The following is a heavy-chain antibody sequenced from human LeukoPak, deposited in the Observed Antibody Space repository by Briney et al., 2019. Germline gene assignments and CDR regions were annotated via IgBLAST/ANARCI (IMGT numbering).Heavy chain of an antibody. J-gene: IGHJ4*02. CDR2: ITGRGEHI. CDR3: ARRAGAYSHPYDY. V-gene: IGHV3-23*01. CDR1: GFTFSSYG. Sequence: GGSLRLSSTASGFTFSSYGMNWVRQAPGKGLEWVSGITGRGEHIFYAGSVKGRFTISRDNSKNTLYLQMNSLRAEDTAVYYCARRAGAYSHPYDYWGQGTLVTVSS. D-gene: IGHD4/OR15-4a*01.